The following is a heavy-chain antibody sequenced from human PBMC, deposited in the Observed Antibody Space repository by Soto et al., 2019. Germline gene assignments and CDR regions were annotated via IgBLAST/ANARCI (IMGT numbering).Heavy chain of an antibody. V-gene: IGHV4-31*03. D-gene: IGHD3-10*01. CDR1: GGSISSGGYY. CDR2: IYYSGST. J-gene: IGHJ4*02. CDR3: ARVVRSARVRGVIPILFDY. Sequence: QVQLQESGPGLVKPSQTLSLTCTVSGGSISSGGYYWSWIRQHPGKGLEWIGYIYYSGSTYYNPSLQSRVTISVDTSKNQFSLKLSSVTAADTAVYYCARVVRSARVRGVIPILFDYWGQGTLVTVSS.